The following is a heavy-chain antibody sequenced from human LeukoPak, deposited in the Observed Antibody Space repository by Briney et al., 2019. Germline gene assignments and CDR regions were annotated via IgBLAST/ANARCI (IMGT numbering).Heavy chain of an antibody. CDR1: GFTFSSHG. Sequence: GGSLRLSCAASGFTFSSHGMHWVRQAPGKGLEWVSIIWYDGSDEYYADSVKGRFTISRDNSKNTLYLQMNSLRAEDTAVYYCARDGGYNSSGPFDYWGQGTLVTVSS. J-gene: IGHJ4*02. CDR2: IWYDGSDE. V-gene: IGHV3-33*01. D-gene: IGHD3-22*01. CDR3: ARDGGYNSSGPFDY.